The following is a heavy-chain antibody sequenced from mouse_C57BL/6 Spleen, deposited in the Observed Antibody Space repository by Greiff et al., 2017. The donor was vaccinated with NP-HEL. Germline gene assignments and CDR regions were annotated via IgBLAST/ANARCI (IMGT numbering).Heavy chain of an antibody. CDR2: IYPGDGDT. J-gene: IGHJ2*01. D-gene: IGHD1-1*01. V-gene: IGHV1-82*01. Sequence: VQLQQSGPELVKPGASVKISCKASGYAFSSSWMNWVKQRPGKGLEWIGRIYPGDGDTNYNGKFKGKATLTADKSSSTAYMQLSSLTSEDSAVYFCARRGYYGSSYEDYFDDWGQGTTLTVSS. CDR1: GYAFSSSW. CDR3: ARRGYYGSSYEDYFDD.